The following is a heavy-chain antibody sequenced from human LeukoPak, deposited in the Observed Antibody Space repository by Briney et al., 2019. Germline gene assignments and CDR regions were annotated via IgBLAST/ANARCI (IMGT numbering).Heavy chain of an antibody. V-gene: IGHV1-69*05. J-gene: IGHJ5*02. CDR3: ARDQSSVWEYSGSQNLDP. Sequence: GSSVKVSCKASGGTFSSYAISWVRQAPGQGLEWMGRIIPIFGTANYAQKFQGRVTITTDESTSTAYMELGSLRSEDTAVYYCARDQSSVWEYSGSQNLDPWGQGTLVTVSS. CDR2: IIPIFGTA. D-gene: IGHD1-26*01. CDR1: GGTFSSYA.